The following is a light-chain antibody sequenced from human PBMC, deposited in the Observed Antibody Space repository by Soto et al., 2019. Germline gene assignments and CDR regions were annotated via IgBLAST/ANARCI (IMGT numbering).Light chain of an antibody. Sequence: DIQMTQSPSSLSASVGDRVTITCRASQGISNYLAWYQQKPGKVPKLLIYAASTLQSGVPSRVTGSGSGTNFSLTISSLHPEDVANYYCQKYNSFQFTVGPDTKVDIK. CDR3: QKYNSFQFT. CDR1: QGISNY. V-gene: IGKV1-27*01. J-gene: IGKJ3*01. CDR2: AAS.